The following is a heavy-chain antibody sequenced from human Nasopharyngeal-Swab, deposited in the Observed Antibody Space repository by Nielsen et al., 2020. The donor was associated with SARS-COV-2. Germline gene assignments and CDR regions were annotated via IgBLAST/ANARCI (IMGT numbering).Heavy chain of an antibody. CDR2: IYSCGST. D-gene: IGHD5-12*01. Sequence: WIRQPPGKGLEWVSVIYSCGSTYYADSVKGRFTISRDNSKNTLYLQMNSLRAEDTAVYYCARGLRGYSDYSDYWGQGTLVTVSS. V-gene: IGHV3-53*01. J-gene: IGHJ4*02. CDR3: ARGLRGYSDYSDY.